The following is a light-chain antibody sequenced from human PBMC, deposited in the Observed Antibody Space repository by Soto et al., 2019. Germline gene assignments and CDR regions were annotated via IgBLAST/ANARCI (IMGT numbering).Light chain of an antibody. V-gene: IGKV1-17*03. CDR2: GAF. CDR3: LQHNTFPWT. CDR1: QGINDN. J-gene: IGKJ1*01. Sequence: DIQMTQSPSAMSASVGDRVTITCRASQGINDNLAWFQQKPGQVPKRLIYGAFSLQRGVPSRFSGSGSGTEFTLTISSLQPEDFATYYCLQHNTFPWTFGQETKVEIQ.